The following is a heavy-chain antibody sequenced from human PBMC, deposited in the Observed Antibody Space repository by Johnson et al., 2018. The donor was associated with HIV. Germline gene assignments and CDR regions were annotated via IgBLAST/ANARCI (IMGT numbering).Heavy chain of an antibody. CDR3: AKETRDSRSAFDI. J-gene: IGHJ3*02. Sequence: VQVVESGGGLVQPGGSLRLSCAASGLSVSSYYMSWVRQAPGKGLEWVSVLSSGGDTYYTDSVNGRFTISRDNSKKTLYLQMNSLRPEDTAVYYCAKETRDSRSAFDIWGQGTMVTVSS. D-gene: IGHD3-22*01. CDR1: GLSVSSYY. CDR2: LSSGGDT. V-gene: IGHV3-66*01.